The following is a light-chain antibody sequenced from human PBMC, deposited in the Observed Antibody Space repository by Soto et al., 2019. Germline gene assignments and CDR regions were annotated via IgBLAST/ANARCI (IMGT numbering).Light chain of an antibody. Sequence: EIVLTQSPGTLSLSPGERATLSCRASQSVSSSFLAWYQQKPGQAPRLLIYGASSRATGIPDRFSGSGSGTDFTLTISRLEPEDFAVYYCQQYDNSPLTFGVGTKVEIK. CDR2: GAS. CDR1: QSVSSSF. CDR3: QQYDNSPLT. V-gene: IGKV3-20*01. J-gene: IGKJ4*01.